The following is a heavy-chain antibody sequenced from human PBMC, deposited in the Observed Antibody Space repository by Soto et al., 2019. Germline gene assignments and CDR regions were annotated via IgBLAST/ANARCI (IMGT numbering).Heavy chain of an antibody. CDR3: AKNQERELPRVIDF. CDR2: MSGSSSTT. V-gene: IGHV3-23*01. J-gene: IGHJ4*02. Sequence: GGSLRLSCAASVLTFINYAMSWVRQAPGGGLEWVSSMSGSSSTTYYADSVRGRFTISRDRSKSTLYLQMSSLRAEDTALYYCAKNQERELPRVIDFWGQGTLVTVSS. CDR1: VLTFINYA. D-gene: IGHD1-7*01.